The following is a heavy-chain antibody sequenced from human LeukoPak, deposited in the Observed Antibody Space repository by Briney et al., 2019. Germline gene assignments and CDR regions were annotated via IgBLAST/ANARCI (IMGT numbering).Heavy chain of an antibody. CDR2: IKEDGSMV. CDR3: ARVVTWFDP. V-gene: IGHV3-7*04. Sequence: GGSLKLSCAASGFTFSSFWMSWVRQAPGKGLEWVAHIKEDGSMVSYVDSVKGRFTISRDNAKNSVYLQMNSLRVEDTAVYFCARVVTWFDPWGQGTLVTVSS. CDR1: GFTFSSFW. J-gene: IGHJ5*02.